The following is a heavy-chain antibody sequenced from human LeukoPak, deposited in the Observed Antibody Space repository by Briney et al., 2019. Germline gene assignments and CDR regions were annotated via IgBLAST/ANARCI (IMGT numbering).Heavy chain of an antibody. Sequence: GGSLRLSCAASGFTFNAFWMHWVRQAPGKGLVWVSRINTDDGGTSYADSVKGRFTISRDNAKDTLYLQMNSLRAGDTAVYYCARGGNYYGSGSYWNFDYWGQGTLVTASS. D-gene: IGHD3-10*01. CDR2: INTDDGGT. J-gene: IGHJ4*02. CDR3: ARGGNYYGSGSYWNFDY. CDR1: GFTFNAFW. V-gene: IGHV3-74*01.